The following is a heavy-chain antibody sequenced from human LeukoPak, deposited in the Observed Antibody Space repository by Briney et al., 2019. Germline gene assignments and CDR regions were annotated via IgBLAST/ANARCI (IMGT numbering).Heavy chain of an antibody. V-gene: IGHV1-69*13. D-gene: IGHD3-22*01. J-gene: IGHJ4*02. CDR1: GGTFSSYA. Sequence: SVKVSCKASGGTFSSYAISWVRQAPGQGLEWMGGIIPIFGTANYAQKFQGRVTITADESTSTAYMELSSLRSEDTAVYYCAREEKNYDSSGYLIRVFDYWGQGTLVTVSS. CDR2: IIPIFGTA. CDR3: AREEKNYDSSGYLIRVFDY.